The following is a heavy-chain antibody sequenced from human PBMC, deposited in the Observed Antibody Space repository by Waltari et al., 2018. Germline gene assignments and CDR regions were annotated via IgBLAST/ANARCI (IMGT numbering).Heavy chain of an antibody. CDR1: GYTFTSYG. V-gene: IGHV1-18*01. CDR3: ARDALRFLEWPRASLDY. Sequence: QVQLVQSGAEVKKPGASVKVSCKASGYTFTSYGISWVRQAPGQGLEWMGWISAYNGNTNDAQKLQGRVTMTTDTSTSTAYMELRSLRSDDTAVYYCARDALRFLEWPRASLDYWGQGTLVTVSS. CDR2: ISAYNGNT. J-gene: IGHJ4*02. D-gene: IGHD3-3*01.